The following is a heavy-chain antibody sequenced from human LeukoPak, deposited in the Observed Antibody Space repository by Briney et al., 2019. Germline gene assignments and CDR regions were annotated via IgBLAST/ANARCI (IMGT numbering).Heavy chain of an antibody. CDR3: ARDLWGATMIPSGYFDY. D-gene: IGHD3-22*01. J-gene: IGHJ4*02. CDR2: INPNSGGT. V-gene: IGHV1-2*02. CDR1: GYTFTGYY. Sequence: GASVKVSCKASGYTFTGYYMHWVRQAPGQGLEWMGWINPNSGGTNYAQKFQGRVTMTRDTSISTAYMELSRLRSDDTAVYYCARDLWGATMIPSGYFDYWGQGTLVTVSS.